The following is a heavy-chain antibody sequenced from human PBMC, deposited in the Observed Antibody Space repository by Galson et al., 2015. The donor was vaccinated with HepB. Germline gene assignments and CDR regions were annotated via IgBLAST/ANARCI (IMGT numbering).Heavy chain of an antibody. CDR1: GFTFSSYA. D-gene: IGHD3-22*01. CDR2: ISSSSSTI. Sequence: SLRLSCAASGFTFSSYAMHWVRQAPGKGLEWVSYISSSSSTIYYADSVKGRFTISRDNAKNSLYLQMNSLRAEDTAVYYCAREPPTPYYYDSSGYSPHFDYWGQGTLVTVSS. CDR3: AREPPTPYYYDSSGYSPHFDY. V-gene: IGHV3-48*01. J-gene: IGHJ4*02.